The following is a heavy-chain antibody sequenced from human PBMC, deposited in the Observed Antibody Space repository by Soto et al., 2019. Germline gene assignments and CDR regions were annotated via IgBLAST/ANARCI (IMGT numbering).Heavy chain of an antibody. J-gene: IGHJ6*02. D-gene: IGHD6-13*01. V-gene: IGHV4-59*01. CDR1: GGSISSYY. Sequence: SETLSLTCTVSGGSISSYYWSWIRQPPGKRLEWIGYIYYSGSTNYNPSLKSRVTISVDTSKNQFSLKLSSVTAADTAVYYCARALLGSSWYPSYYYYYYGMDVWGQGTTVTVSS. CDR2: IYYSGST. CDR3: ARALLGSSWYPSYYYYYYGMDV.